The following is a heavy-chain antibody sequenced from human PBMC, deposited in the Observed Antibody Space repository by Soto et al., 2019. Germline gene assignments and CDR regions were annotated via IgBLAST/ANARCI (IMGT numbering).Heavy chain of an antibody. CDR1: GGSISSSDW. CDR3: AKHGRTGYNLDA. V-gene: IGHV4-4*02. Sequence: QVQVQESGPGLVKPSGTLSLTCAVSGGSISSSDWLSWVRQPPGKGLEWIGEISHSGGTNYNPSLRSRVTMSVDSSNKQFSLKRSSVTAADTAVYYCAKHGRTGYNLDAWGQGTLVTVSS. CDR2: ISHSGGT. J-gene: IGHJ5*02. D-gene: IGHD5-12*01.